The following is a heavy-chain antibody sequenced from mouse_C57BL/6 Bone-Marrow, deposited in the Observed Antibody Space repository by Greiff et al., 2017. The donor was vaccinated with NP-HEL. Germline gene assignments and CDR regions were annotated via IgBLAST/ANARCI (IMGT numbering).Heavy chain of an antibody. D-gene: IGHD1-2*01. CDR2: IYPRSGNT. CDR1: GYTFTSYG. Sequence: QVQLQQSGAELARPGASVKLSCKASGYTFTSYGISWVKQRTGQGLEWIGEIYPRSGNTYYNEKFKGNATLTADKSSSTAYMELRSLTSEDSAVYFCARPLLRPYYFDYWGQGTTLTVSS. V-gene: IGHV1-81*01. J-gene: IGHJ2*01. CDR3: ARPLLRPYYFDY.